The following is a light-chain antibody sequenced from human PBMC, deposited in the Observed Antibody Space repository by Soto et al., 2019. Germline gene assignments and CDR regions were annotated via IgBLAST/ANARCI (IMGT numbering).Light chain of an antibody. V-gene: IGKV3-20*01. J-gene: IGKJ1*01. CDR1: QSVSSSY. CDR3: QQFGSSPMT. Sequence: EIVLTQSPGTLSLSPGERATLSCRASQSVSSSYLAWYQQKPGQAPRLLIYGASSSATGIPDRFSGSGSGIDFTVTISRLEPADFAVYYCQQFGSSPMTFGQGTKVEIK. CDR2: GAS.